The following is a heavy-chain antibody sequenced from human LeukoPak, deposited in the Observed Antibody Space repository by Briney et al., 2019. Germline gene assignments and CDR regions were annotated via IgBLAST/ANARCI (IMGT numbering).Heavy chain of an antibody. CDR2: IFNSGST. V-gene: IGHV4-59*01. D-gene: IGHD2-2*01. J-gene: IGHJ4*02. CDR3: APGDCSSTSCYVFDY. CDR1: GGYISSYY. Sequence: SETLSLTCTVSGGYISSYYWSWIRQPPGKGLEWIGYIFNSGSTNYNPSLKSRVTISVDTSKNQFSLKLSSVTAADTAVYFCAPGDCSSTSCYVFDYWGQGTLVTVSS.